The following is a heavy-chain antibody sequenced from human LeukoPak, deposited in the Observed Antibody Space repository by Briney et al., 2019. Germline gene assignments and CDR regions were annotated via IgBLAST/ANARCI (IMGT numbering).Heavy chain of an antibody. J-gene: IGHJ4*02. CDR1: GYTFTGYY. V-gene: IGHV1-2*02. CDR3: ARDGNICSSTSCYPDY. CDR2: INPNSGGT. Sequence: ASVKVSCKASGYTFTGYYMHWVRQAPGQGLEWMGWINPNSGGTNYAQKFQGRVTMTRDTSIGTAYMELSRLRSDDTAVYYCARDGNICSSTSCYPDYWGQGTLVTVSS. D-gene: IGHD2-2*01.